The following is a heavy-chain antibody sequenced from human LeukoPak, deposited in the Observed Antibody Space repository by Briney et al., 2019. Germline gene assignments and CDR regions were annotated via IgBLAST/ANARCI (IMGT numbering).Heavy chain of an antibody. V-gene: IGHV1-18*01. CDR1: GYTFNTYG. J-gene: IGHJ4*02. CDR3: ARLPLGYWRSTSCLD. Sequence: ASVKVSCTASGYTFNTYGISWVRQAPGQGLEWMGWISSSTGNTKYAQKLQGRVTMTTDTSTSTAYLELRNLRSDDTAVYYCARLPLGYWRSTSCLDWGQGALVTVSS. CDR2: ISSSTGNT. D-gene: IGHD2-2*01.